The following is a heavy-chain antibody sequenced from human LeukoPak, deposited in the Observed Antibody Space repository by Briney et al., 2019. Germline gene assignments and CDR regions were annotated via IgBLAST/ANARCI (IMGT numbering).Heavy chain of an antibody. CDR2: INPNSGGT. D-gene: IGHD3-9*01. J-gene: IGHJ4*02. V-gene: IGHV1-2*06. CDR1: GYTFTGYY. Sequence: ASVKVSCKASGYTFTGYYMHWVRQAPGQGLEWMGRINPNSGGTNYAQKFQGRVTMTRDTSISTAYMELSRLRSDDTAVYYCAREDDILTGFDYRGQGTLVTVSS. CDR3: AREDDILTGFDY.